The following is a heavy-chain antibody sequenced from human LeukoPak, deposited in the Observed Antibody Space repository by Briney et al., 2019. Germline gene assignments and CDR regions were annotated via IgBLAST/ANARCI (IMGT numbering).Heavy chain of an antibody. D-gene: IGHD3-9*01. CDR2: MSHDGSNQ. CDR3: ARDPRYSYDDSGTFDS. CDR1: GFTFSYFD. J-gene: IGHJ4*02. Sequence: GGSLRLSCAASGFTFSYFDMHWVRQAPGKGLEWVAVMSHDGSNQYYADSVKGRFTISRDNSKNTLYLQMNSLRAEDTAIYYCARDPRYSYDDSGTFDSWGQGTLVIVSS. V-gene: IGHV3-30*03.